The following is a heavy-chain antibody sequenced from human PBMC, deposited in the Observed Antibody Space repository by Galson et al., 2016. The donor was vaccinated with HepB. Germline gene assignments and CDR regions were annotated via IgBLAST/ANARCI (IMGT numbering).Heavy chain of an antibody. D-gene: IGHD3-10*01. CDR2: INADGSAQ. Sequence: LRLSCAASGFSFSGDYVSWVRQTPAKGLEWVAKINADGSAQYYVDSVKGRFAVSRDNAKNSLYLQINSLTAEDVGVYFCAREVWFRVPDRGQGTLITVSS. J-gene: IGHJ4*02. CDR1: GFSFSGDY. CDR3: AREVWFRVPD. V-gene: IGHV3-7*01.